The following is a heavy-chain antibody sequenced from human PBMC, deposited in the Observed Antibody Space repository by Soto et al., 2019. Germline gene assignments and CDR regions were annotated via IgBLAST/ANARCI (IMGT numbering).Heavy chain of an antibody. CDR3: AKGWEVIMGAHY. Sequence: VASVKVSCKASGYTFTGYFIHWVRQAPGQGLEWMGWINPRSGDTNYAQNFQGRVTMTRDTSITTAYMELSTLRSDDTAVYYCAKGWEVIMGAHYWGQGTLVTVAS. CDR1: GYTFTGYF. J-gene: IGHJ4*02. CDR2: INPRSGDT. D-gene: IGHD1-26*01. V-gene: IGHV1-2*02.